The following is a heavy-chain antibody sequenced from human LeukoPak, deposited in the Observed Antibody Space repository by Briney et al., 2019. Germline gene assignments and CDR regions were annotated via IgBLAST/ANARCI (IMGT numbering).Heavy chain of an antibody. Sequence: PSETLSLTCAVYGGSFSGYYWSWIRQPPGKGLEWIGSIYYSGSTYYNPSLKSRVTISVDTSKNQFSLKLSSVTAADTAVYYCARVQVGELCDWGQGTLVTVSS. D-gene: IGHD3-10*01. J-gene: IGHJ4*02. CDR2: IYYSGST. V-gene: IGHV4-34*01. CDR3: ARVQVGELCD. CDR1: GGSFSGYY.